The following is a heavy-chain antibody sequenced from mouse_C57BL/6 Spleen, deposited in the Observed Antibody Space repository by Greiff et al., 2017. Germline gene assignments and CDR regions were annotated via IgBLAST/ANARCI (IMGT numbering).Heavy chain of an antibody. Sequence: QVQLQQPGPELVKPGHSVSLSCKVSGYSFTSYCMHWVKQRPGQGLEWIGIIISSNGGTNYNAKFKSKATLTVDKSSITAYMQLSSLTSEDSAVYNCARCDYYGSSPFDYWGQGTSLTVSS. CDR1: GYSFTSYC. V-gene: IGHV1-53*01. CDR3: ARCDYYGSSPFDY. J-gene: IGHJ2*02. CDR2: IISSNGGT. D-gene: IGHD1-1*01.